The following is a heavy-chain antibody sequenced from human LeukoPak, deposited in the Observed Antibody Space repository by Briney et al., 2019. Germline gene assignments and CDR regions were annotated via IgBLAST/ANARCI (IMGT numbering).Heavy chain of an antibody. CDR1: GGSISNYY. CDR3: ARTTEGGYSYGYFYYYYMDV. CDR2: IYYSGST. D-gene: IGHD5-18*01. Sequence: KPSETLSLTCTVSGGSISNYYWSWIRQPPGKGLEWIGYIYYSGSTNYNPSLRSRVTISVDTSKNQFSLKLSSVTAADTAVYYCARTTEGGYSYGYFYYYYMDVWGKGTTVTISS. V-gene: IGHV4-59*01. J-gene: IGHJ6*03.